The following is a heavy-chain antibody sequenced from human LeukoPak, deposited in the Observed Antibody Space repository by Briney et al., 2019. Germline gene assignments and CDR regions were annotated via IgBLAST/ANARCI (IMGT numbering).Heavy chain of an antibody. CDR3: GCYYGSGSYYDY. V-gene: IGHV3-23*01. Sequence: GGSLRLSCAASGFTFSSNAMSWVRQAPGKGLGWVSAISATGGSTYYADSVKGRFTISRDNSKNTLYLQMNSLRAEDTAVYYCGCYYGSGSYYDYWGQGTPVTVSS. CDR1: GFTFSSNA. CDR2: ISATGGST. J-gene: IGHJ4*02. D-gene: IGHD3-10*01.